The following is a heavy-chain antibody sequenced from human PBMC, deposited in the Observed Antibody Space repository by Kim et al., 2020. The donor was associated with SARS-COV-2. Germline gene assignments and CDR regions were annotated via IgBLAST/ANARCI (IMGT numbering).Heavy chain of an antibody. CDR1: GFIFSSYG. J-gene: IGHJ4*02. Sequence: LRLSCAASGFIFSSYGMHWVRQTPGKGLEWVAIISDDGSNQYYADSVKGRFTISRDNSKNVLNLQMNSLRPEDTAVYYCAKDWSPFDYWGQGTLVTVSS. V-gene: IGHV3-30*18. CDR3: AKDWSPFDY. CDR2: ISDDGSNQ.